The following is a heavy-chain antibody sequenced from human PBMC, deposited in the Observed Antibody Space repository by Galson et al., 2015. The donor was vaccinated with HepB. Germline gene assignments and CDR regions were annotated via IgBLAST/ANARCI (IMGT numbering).Heavy chain of an antibody. CDR2: INFDGTTT. CDR3: VKELAFGCGSYSH. Sequence: CAASGFIFRDYWMHWVRQAPGQGLMWVSYINFDGTTTKYADSVKGRFTTSRENAENTLYLQMNSLRAEDTGVYYCVKELAFGCGSYSHWGQGTLVTVSS. D-gene: IGHD3-16*01. J-gene: IGHJ4*02. V-gene: IGHV3-74*01. CDR1: GFIFRDYW.